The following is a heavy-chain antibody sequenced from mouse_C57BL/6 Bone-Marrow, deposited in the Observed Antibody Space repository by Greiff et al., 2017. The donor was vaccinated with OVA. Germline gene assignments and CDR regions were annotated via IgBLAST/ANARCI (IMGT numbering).Heavy chain of an antibody. Sequence: EVQRVESGGGLVKPGGSLKLSCAASGFTFSSYAMSWVRQTPEKRLEWVATISDGGSYTYYPDNVKGRFTISRDNAKNNLYLQMSHLKSEDTAMYYCARDTIVTLFDYWGQGTTLTVSS. CDR2: ISDGGSYT. CDR3: ARDTIVTLFDY. D-gene: IGHD2-5*01. CDR1: GFTFSSYA. J-gene: IGHJ2*01. V-gene: IGHV5-4*01.